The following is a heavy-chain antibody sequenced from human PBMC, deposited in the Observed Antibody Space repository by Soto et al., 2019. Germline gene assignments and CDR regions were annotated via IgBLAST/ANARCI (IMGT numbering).Heavy chain of an antibody. CDR2: ISGSGGST. V-gene: IGHV3-23*01. CDR1: GFTFSSYA. J-gene: IGHJ3*02. CDR3: AKDREASDAFAI. Sequence: EVQLLESGGGLVQPGGSLRLSCAASGFTFSSYAMSWVRQAPGKGLEWVSAISGSGGSTYYADTVKGRFNISRDNSKNTLFLQMNSLRAEDTAVYYCAKDREASDAFAIWGQGTMVTVSS. D-gene: IGHD3-10*01.